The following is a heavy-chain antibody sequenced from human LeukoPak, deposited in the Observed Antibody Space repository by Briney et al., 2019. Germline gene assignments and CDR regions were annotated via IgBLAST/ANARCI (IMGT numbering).Heavy chain of an antibody. CDR1: GFTFSNAW. D-gene: IGHD3-22*01. J-gene: IGHJ4*02. Sequence: PGGSLRLSCAASGFTFSNAWMNWVRQAPGKGLEWVGRIKSKTDGGTTDYAAPVKGRFTISRDDSKNTLYLQMDSLKTEDTAVYYCSTTYYYDSSEGYWGQGTLVTVSS. V-gene: IGHV3-15*07. CDR3: STTYYYDSSEGY. CDR2: IKSKTDGGTT.